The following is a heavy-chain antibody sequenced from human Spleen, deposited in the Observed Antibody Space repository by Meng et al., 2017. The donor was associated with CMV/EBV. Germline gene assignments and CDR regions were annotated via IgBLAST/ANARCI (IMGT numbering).Heavy chain of an antibody. Sequence: LSLTCAASGFTFSSYSMNWVRQAPGKGLEWVSYISSSSSTIYYADSVKGRFTISRDNAKNSLYLQMNSLRAEDTAVYYCARDDTSNYDYWGQGTLVTVSS. D-gene: IGHD4-11*01. CDR1: GFTFSSYS. V-gene: IGHV3-48*04. J-gene: IGHJ4*02. CDR2: ISSSSSTI. CDR3: ARDDTSNYDY.